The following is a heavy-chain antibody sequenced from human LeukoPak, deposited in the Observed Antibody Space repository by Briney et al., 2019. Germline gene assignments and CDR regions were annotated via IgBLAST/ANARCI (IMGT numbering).Heavy chain of an antibody. V-gene: IGHV4-34*01. J-gene: IGHJ6*03. CDR3: ARRLPWYYYYMDV. CDR2: INHSGST. D-gene: IGHD2-21*02. CDR1: GGSFSGYY. Sequence: SETLSLTCAVYGGSFSGYYWSWIRQPPGKGLEWIGEINHSGSTNYNPSLKSRVTISVDTSKNQFSLKLSSVTAADTAVYYCARRLPWYYYYMDVWGKGTTVTISS.